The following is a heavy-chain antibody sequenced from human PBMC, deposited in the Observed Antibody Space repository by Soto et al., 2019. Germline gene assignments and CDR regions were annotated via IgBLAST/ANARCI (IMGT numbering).Heavy chain of an antibody. D-gene: IGHD3-16*02. CDR3: ARLQMITFGGVIVIPDY. CDR2: IYYSGST. V-gene: IGHV4-39*01. Sequence: QLQLQASGPGLVKPSETLSLTCTVSGGSISSSSYYWGWIRQPPGKGLEWIGSIYYSGSTYYNQSLKGRVTISVDTSKNQFSLKLSSVTAADTAVYYCARLQMITFGGVIVIPDYWGQGTLVTVSS. J-gene: IGHJ4*02. CDR1: GGSISSSSYY.